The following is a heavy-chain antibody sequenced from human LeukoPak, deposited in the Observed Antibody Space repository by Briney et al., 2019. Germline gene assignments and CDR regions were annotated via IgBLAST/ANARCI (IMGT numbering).Heavy chain of an antibody. V-gene: IGHV3-48*03. D-gene: IGHD3-10*01. J-gene: IGHJ4*02. CDR1: GFTFSSYA. CDR3: ASSITMVRVFDY. Sequence: GGSLRPSCAASGFTFSSYAMSWVRQAPGKGLEWVSYISSSGITIYYADSVKGRFTISRDNAKNSLNLQMNSLRAEDTAVYYCASSITMVRVFDYWGQGTLVTVSS. CDR2: ISSSGITI.